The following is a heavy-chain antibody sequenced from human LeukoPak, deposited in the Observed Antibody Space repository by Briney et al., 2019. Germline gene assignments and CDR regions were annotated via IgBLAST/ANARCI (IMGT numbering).Heavy chain of an antibody. CDR3: ARGIAAAGIGSWFDP. V-gene: IGHV1-69*05. CDR2: IIPIFGTA. CDR1: GGTFSSYA. J-gene: IGHJ5*02. D-gene: IGHD6-13*01. Sequence: GSSVKVSCRASGGTFSSYAISWVRQAPGQGLEWMGGIIPIFGTANYAQKFQGRVTITTDESTSTAYMELSSLRSEDTAVYYCARGIAAAGIGSWFDPWGQGTLVTVSS.